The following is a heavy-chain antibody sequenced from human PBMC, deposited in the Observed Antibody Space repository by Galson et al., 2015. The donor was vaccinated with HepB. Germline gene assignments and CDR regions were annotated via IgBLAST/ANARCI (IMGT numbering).Heavy chain of an antibody. J-gene: IGHJ6*02. CDR1: GYTFTASY. D-gene: IGHD3-16*01. Sequence: SVKVSCKASGYTFTASYIHWVRQAPGQGLEWMGWINPSGGDTKYAQKFQGRVTMTRDTSISTAYMELSRLRSDDTAVYYCARGAASRQWRGGVYFYGLDVWGQGTTVTVSS. CDR3: ARGAASRQWRGGVYFYGLDV. CDR2: INPSGGDT. V-gene: IGHV1-2*02.